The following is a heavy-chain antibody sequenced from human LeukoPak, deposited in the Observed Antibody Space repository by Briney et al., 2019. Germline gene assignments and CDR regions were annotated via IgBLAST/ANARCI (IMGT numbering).Heavy chain of an antibody. CDR1: GFTFSSYG. J-gene: IGHJ4*02. D-gene: IGHD1-26*01. CDR3: AKDRVGATLYFDY. CDR2: ISGSGVTT. V-gene: IGHV3-23*01. Sequence: QTGGSLRLSCAASGFTFSSYGMSWVRQAPGKGLEWVSAISGSGVTTYYAGSVKGRFTISRDNSKNTLYLQMNSLRAEDTAVYYCAKDRVGATLYFDYWGQGTLVTVSS.